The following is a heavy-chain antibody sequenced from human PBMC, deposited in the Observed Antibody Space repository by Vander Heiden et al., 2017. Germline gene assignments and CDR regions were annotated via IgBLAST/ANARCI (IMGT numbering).Heavy chain of an antibody. V-gene: IGHV3-13*01. CDR3: ARAPMGDWYFDL. D-gene: IGHD1-26*01. Sequence: EVQLVESGGGLVQPGGSLRLSCAASGFIFSSYDMHWVRQATGKGLEWVSAIRTAGDSYYPDSVKGRFTISRENAKNSLYLQMNSLRAGDTAVYDGARAPMGDWYFDLWGRGTRGTVSS. CDR2: IRTAGDS. CDR1: GFIFSSYD. J-gene: IGHJ2*01.